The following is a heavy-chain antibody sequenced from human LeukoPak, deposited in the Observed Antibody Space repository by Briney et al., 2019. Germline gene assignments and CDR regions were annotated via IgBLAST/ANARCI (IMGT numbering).Heavy chain of an antibody. D-gene: IGHD3-10*01. CDR2: ISGSGGST. Sequence: GGSLRLSCAASGLTFSSYAMSWVRQAPGKGLEWVSGISGSGGSTYYADSVKGRFTISRDNSKNTLYLQMNSLRAEDTAVYYCAKDGATMVRGVIIFDYWGQGTLVTVSS. CDR3: AKDGATMVRGVIIFDY. V-gene: IGHV3-23*01. CDR1: GLTFSSYA. J-gene: IGHJ4*02.